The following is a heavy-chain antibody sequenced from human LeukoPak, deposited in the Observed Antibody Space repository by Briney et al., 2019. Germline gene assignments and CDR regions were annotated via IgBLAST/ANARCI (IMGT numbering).Heavy chain of an antibody. D-gene: IGHD4-17*01. V-gene: IGHV3-9*01. J-gene: IGHJ4*02. CDR1: GFTFDDYA. Sequence: PGGSLRLSCAASGFTFDDYAMHWVRQAPGKGLEWVSGISWNSGTIGYADSVKGRLTISRDNAKKSLYLQMNSLRAEDTALYYCAEDSTVNLAYYFDYWGQGTLVTVSS. CDR2: ISWNSGTI. CDR3: AEDSTVNLAYYFDY.